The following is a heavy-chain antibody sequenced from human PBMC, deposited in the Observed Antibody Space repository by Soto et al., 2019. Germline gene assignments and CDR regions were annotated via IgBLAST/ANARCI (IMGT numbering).Heavy chain of an antibody. Sequence: PXETLSLTCTVAGGSISSYYWSWIRQPAGKGLEWIGRIYTSGSTNYNPSLKSRVTMSVDTSKNQFSLKLSSVTAADTAVYYCAREWQWLVHIFDSWGQGTLVTVSS. CDR1: GGSISSYY. CDR2: IYTSGST. V-gene: IGHV4-4*07. J-gene: IGHJ4*02. CDR3: AREWQWLVHIFDS. D-gene: IGHD6-19*01.